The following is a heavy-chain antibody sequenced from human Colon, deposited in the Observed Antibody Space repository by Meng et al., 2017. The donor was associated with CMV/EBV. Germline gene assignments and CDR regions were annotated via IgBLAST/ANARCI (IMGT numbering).Heavy chain of an antibody. CDR3: ARTPGSGNYHYAGDF. J-gene: IGHJ4*02. D-gene: IGHD3-10*01. V-gene: IGHV1-69*12. Sequence: QVQLVQSGPEVKRPGSSVTVSCQASEDTFNNYAFSWVRQAPEKGLEWMGGIIAGFGTAEFPQKFQGRVTISADESTSTLYMELRSLRSDDTAIYYCARTPGSGNYHYAGDFWGQGTLVTVSS. CDR1: EDTFNNYA. CDR2: IIAGFGTA.